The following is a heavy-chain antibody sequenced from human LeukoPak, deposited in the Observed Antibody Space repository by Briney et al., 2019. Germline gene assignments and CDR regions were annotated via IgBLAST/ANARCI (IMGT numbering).Heavy chain of an antibody. V-gene: IGHV1-2*06. CDR2: INPNSGGT. J-gene: IGHJ4*02. CDR1: GYTFTGYY. D-gene: IGHD3-22*01. CDR3: AREGGSYGSSDSSGYSLDY. Sequence: GASVKVSCKASGYTFTGYYMHWVRQAPGQGLEWMGRINPNSGGTNYAQKFQGRVTMTRDTSISTAYMELSRLRSDDTAVYYCAREGGSYGSSDSSGYSLDYWGQGTLVTVSS.